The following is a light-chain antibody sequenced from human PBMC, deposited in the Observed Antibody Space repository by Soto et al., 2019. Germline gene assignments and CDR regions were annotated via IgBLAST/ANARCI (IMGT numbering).Light chain of an antibody. CDR2: WAS. V-gene: IGKV4-1*01. CDR1: QSVLFSAKNRNY. J-gene: IGKJ1*01. Sequence: DIVLTQSPDSLAVSMGASSTINCKSSQSVLFSAKNRNYLSWYQQKTGQPPKLLIYWASTRESGVPDRISGSGSGTNFTLTISGLQAEDVAVYYCLQHYICPRTFGQGSNVDI. CDR3: LQHYICPRT.